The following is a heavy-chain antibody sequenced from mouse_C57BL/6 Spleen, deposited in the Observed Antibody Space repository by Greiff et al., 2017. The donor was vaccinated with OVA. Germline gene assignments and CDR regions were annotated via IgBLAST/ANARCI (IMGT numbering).Heavy chain of an antibody. V-gene: IGHV1-52*01. CDR1: GYTFTSYW. D-gene: IGHD2-4*01. Sequence: QVQLKQPGAELVRPGSSVKLSCKASGYTFTSYWMHWVKQRPIQGLEWIGNIDPSDSETHYNQKFKDKATLTVDKSSSTAYMQLSSLTSEDSAVYYCARVGGYDYDKYFDVWGTGTTVTVSS. J-gene: IGHJ1*03. CDR2: IDPSDSET. CDR3: ARVGGYDYDKYFDV.